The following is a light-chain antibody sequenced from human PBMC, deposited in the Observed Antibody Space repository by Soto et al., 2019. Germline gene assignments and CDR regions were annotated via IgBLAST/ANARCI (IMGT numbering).Light chain of an antibody. V-gene: IGKV3-11*01. Sequence: EIVFTQSPGTLSLSPGERATLSCRVSQSVSSYLAWYQQKPGQAPRLLIYDASNRATGIPARFSGGGSGTDFTLTIDNLEPEDFAIYYCQQRSSWPPITFGQGTRLEIK. CDR3: QQRSSWPPIT. CDR2: DAS. J-gene: IGKJ5*01. CDR1: QSVSSY.